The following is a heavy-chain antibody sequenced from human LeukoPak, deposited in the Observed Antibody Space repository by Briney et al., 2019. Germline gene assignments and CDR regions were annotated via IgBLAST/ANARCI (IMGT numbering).Heavy chain of an antibody. V-gene: IGHV3-30*18. D-gene: IGHD3-10*01. Sequence: PGRSLRLSCAASGFTFSSYGMHWVRQAPGKGLEWVAVISYDGSNKYYADSVKGRFTVSRDNSKNTLYLQMNSLRAEDTAVYYCAKDVSMAPGSPLGYWGQGTLVTVSS. CDR1: GFTFSSYG. J-gene: IGHJ4*02. CDR2: ISYDGSNK. CDR3: AKDVSMAPGSPLGY.